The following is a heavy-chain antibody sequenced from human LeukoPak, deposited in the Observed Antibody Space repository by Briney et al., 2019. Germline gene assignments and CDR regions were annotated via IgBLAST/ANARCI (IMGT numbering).Heavy chain of an antibody. Sequence: GGSLRLSCAASGFTFSNSLMHWVRQVPGKGLVWVSRINDDETSTGYADSVKGRFTISRDNAKNTLYLQMNSLRADDTAVYYCATTGSGSYYDYWGQGTLVTVSS. CDR2: INDDETST. CDR1: GFTFSNSL. CDR3: ATTGSGSYYDY. V-gene: IGHV3-74*01. J-gene: IGHJ4*02. D-gene: IGHD1-26*01.